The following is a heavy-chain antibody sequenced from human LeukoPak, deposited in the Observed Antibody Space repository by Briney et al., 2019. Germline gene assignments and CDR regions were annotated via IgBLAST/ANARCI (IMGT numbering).Heavy chain of an antibody. D-gene: IGHD6-19*01. CDR1: GDSISNDNW. Sequence: SGTLSLTCAVSGDSISNDNWWSWVRQPPGKGLEWIGEIYHSGSTNYNPSLRSRVTISVDKTKNQFSLKVSSVTAADTAMYYCTRAPPYASGWSKGVLDCWGQGTLVTVSS. J-gene: IGHJ4*02. CDR2: IYHSGST. V-gene: IGHV4-4*02. CDR3: TRAPPYASGWSKGVLDC.